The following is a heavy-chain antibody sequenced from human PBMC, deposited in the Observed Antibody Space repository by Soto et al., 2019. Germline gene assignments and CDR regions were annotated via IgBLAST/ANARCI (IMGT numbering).Heavy chain of an antibody. D-gene: IGHD6-19*01. V-gene: IGHV1-69*13. J-gene: IGHJ6*02. CDR3: ARDDGIAVAGTRDNYYYYGMDV. CDR1: GGTFSSYA. Sequence: SVKVSCKASGGTFSSYAISWLRQAPGQGLEWMGGIIPIFGTANYAQKFQSRVTITADESTSTAYMELSSLRSEDTAVYYCARDDGIAVAGTRDNYYYYGMDVWGQGTTVTVSS. CDR2: IIPIFGTA.